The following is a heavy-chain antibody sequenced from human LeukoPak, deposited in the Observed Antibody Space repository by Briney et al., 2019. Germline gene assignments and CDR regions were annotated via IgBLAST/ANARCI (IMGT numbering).Heavy chain of an antibody. Sequence: GASVTVSCTASGGTFSSYAISWVRQAPGQGLEWMGGIIPIFGTANYAQKFQGRVTITADESTSTAYMELSSLRSEDTAVYYCARGPTITIFGVVIIEYFDYWGQGTLVTVSS. V-gene: IGHV1-69*13. CDR1: GGTFSSYA. CDR3: ARGPTITIFGVVIIEYFDY. J-gene: IGHJ4*02. D-gene: IGHD3-3*01. CDR2: IIPIFGTA.